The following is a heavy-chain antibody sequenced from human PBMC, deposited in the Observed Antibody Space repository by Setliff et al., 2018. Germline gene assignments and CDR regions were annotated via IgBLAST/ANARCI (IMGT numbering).Heavy chain of an antibody. V-gene: IGHV3-73*01. Sequence: GGSLRLSCAASGFTFSGSAMHWVRQASGKGLEWVGRIRSKANNYATAYAASLKGRFTISRDDSKNTAFLQMNSLKTEDTAVYYCTRQTSPHPDMVVVPATNLFDYWGQGTLVTVSS. CDR3: TRQTSPHPDMVVVPATNLFDY. CDR1: GFTFSGSA. D-gene: IGHD2-2*01. J-gene: IGHJ4*02. CDR2: IRSKANNYAT.